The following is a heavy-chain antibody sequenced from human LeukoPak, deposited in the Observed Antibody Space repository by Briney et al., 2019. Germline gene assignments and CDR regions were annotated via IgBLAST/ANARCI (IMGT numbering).Heavy chain of an antibody. Sequence: SETLSLTCTVSGGSISSSSYCWGWIRQPPGKGLAWIGSIYYSGSTYYNPSLKSRVTISVDTSKNQFSLKLSSVTAADTAVYYCARLSMTGYLPYYYYYMDVWGKGTTVTISS. CDR2: IYYSGST. D-gene: IGHD3-9*01. CDR1: GGSISSSSYC. J-gene: IGHJ6*03. CDR3: ARLSMTGYLPYYYYYMDV. V-gene: IGHV4-39*07.